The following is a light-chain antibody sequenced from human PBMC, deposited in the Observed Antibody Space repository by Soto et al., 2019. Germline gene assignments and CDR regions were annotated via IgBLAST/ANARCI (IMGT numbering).Light chain of an antibody. CDR2: EVS. CDR3: SSYTSSSTWV. V-gene: IGLV2-14*01. Sequence: QSVLTQPASVSGSPGQSITISCTGTSSDVDGHNYVSWYQQHPGKAPKLMIYEVSNRPSGVSNRFSGSKSGNTASLTISGLQAEDEADYYCSSYTSSSTWVFGGGTKLTVL. J-gene: IGLJ3*02. CDR1: SSDVDGHNY.